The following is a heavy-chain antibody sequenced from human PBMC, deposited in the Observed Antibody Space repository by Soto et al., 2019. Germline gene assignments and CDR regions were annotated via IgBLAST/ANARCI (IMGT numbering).Heavy chain of an antibody. V-gene: IGHV4-34*01. CDR2: INHSGST. CDR1: GGSFSGYY. D-gene: IGHD3-16*02. J-gene: IGHJ6*02. Sequence: QVQLQQWGAGLLKPSETLSLTCAVYGGSFSGYYWSWIRQPPGKGLEWIGEINHSGSTNYNPSLKSRLTTSVDTSKIQFSMKLSSVPAADTAVYYCARFYDYVWGSYRYMPYGMDVWGQGTTVTVSS. CDR3: ARFYDYVWGSYRYMPYGMDV.